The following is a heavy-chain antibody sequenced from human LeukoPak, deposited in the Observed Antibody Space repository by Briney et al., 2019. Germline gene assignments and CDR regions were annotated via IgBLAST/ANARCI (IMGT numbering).Heavy chain of an antibody. Sequence: SETLSLTCTVSGGSISSGSYYWSWIRQSAGKGLEWIGRIYTSGSTNYNPSLKSRVTISIDTSKNQFSLKLSSLTAADSAVYYCARARGAYYYYYMDVWGKGTTVTVSS. V-gene: IGHV4-61*02. CDR1: GGSISSGSYY. CDR2: IYTSGST. J-gene: IGHJ6*03. CDR3: ARARGAYYYYYMDV.